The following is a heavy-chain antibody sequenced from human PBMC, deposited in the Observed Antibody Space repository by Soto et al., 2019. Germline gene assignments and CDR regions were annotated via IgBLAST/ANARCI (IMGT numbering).Heavy chain of an antibody. J-gene: IGHJ4*02. CDR3: ARRGSGSYYDY. Sequence: EVQLLESGGGLVQPGGSLRLSCAASGFTFSSYAMRWVRQAPGKGLEWVSAISGSGDSTYYADSVEGRFTISRDNSKNTVYLQMNSLRGEDTAVYYCARRGSGSYYDYWGQGTLVTVSS. V-gene: IGHV3-23*01. CDR1: GFTFSSYA. D-gene: IGHD1-26*01. CDR2: ISGSGDST.